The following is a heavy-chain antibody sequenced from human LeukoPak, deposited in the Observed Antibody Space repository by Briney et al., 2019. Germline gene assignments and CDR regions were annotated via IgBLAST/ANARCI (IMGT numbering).Heavy chain of an antibody. CDR2: INHSGST. V-gene: IGHV4-34*01. CDR3: ARVRRGAAAGNFDY. Sequence: PSETLSLTCAVYGGSFSGYYWSWIRQPPGKGLEWIGEINHSGSTNYNPSLKSRVTISVDTSKNQFSLKLSSVTAADTAVYYCARVRRGAAAGNFDYWGQGTLVTVSS. CDR1: GGSFSGYY. D-gene: IGHD6-13*01. J-gene: IGHJ4*02.